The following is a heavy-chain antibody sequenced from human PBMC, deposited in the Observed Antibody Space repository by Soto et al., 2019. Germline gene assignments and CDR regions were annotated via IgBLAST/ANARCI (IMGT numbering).Heavy chain of an antibody. CDR3: ARGQAFWTGYYRMPYYFDY. V-gene: IGHV4-61*01. J-gene: IGHJ4*02. CDR2: LYYSGST. CDR1: GGSVSSGSYY. D-gene: IGHD3-3*01. Sequence: SETLSLTCTVSGGSVSSGSYYWSWIRQPPGKGLEYIGYLYYSGSTNYNPSLKSRVTISVDTPKNQFSLKLTSVTAADTAIYYCARGQAFWTGYYRMPYYFDYWGQGTLVTVSS.